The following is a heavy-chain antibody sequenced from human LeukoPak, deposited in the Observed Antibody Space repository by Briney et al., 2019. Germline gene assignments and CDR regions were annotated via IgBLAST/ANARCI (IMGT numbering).Heavy chain of an antibody. Sequence: SVKVSCKASGGTFSSYAISWVRQAPGQGLEWMGGIIPIFGTANYAQKFQGRVTITADESTSTAYMELSSLRSEDTAVYYCAHRRRVTLYYFDYWGQGTLVTVSS. CDR3: AHRRRVTLYYFDY. J-gene: IGHJ4*02. CDR1: GGTFSSYA. V-gene: IGHV1-69*13. CDR2: IIPIFGTA. D-gene: IGHD3-10*01.